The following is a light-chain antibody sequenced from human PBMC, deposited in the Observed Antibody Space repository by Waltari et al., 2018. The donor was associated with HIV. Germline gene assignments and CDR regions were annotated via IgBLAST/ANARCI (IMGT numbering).Light chain of an antibody. Sequence: EVVLTQSPATLSLSPGERATLSCRASENVGSTYMAWYQQRQGQPPRFLIYGTTTRAAGIPDRFSGSGSGTAYTLTISRLEPEDFAVYYCQQYSRLPRTFGQGSKVEIK. J-gene: IGKJ1*01. CDR1: ENVGSTY. CDR3: QQYSRLPRT. V-gene: IGKV3-20*01. CDR2: GTT.